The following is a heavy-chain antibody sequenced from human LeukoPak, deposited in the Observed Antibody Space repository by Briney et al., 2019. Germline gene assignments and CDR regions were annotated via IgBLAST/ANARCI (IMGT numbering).Heavy chain of an antibody. J-gene: IGHJ3*02. Sequence: SETLSLTCAVYGGSFSGYYWSWIRQPPGKGLEWIGEINHSGSTNYNPSLKSRVTISVDTSKNHFSLKLNSVTAADTAVYYCARTRITSRANDAFDIWGQGTIVTVSS. CDR2: INHSGST. D-gene: IGHD2-2*01. CDR1: GGSFSGYY. CDR3: ARTRITSRANDAFDI. V-gene: IGHV4-34*01.